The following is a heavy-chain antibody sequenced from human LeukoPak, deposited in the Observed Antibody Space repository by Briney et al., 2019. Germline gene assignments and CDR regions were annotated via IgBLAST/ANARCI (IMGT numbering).Heavy chain of an antibody. CDR2: ISSSSSFT. CDR3: ARDPDTSGSYAYDI. CDR1: GFTFSDYY. J-gene: IGHJ4*02. D-gene: IGHD3-16*01. V-gene: IGHV3-11*05. Sequence: PGGSLRLSCAASGFTFSDYYMSWIRQAPGKGLEWVSYISSSSSFTNYADSVKGRFTISRDDAKNSLYLQMGSLRAEDTAMYYCARDPDTSGSYAYDIWGQGTLVTVSS.